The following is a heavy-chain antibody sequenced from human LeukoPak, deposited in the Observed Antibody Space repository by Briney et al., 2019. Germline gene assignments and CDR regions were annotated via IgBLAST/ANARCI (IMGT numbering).Heavy chain of an antibody. CDR1: GFTFSSYW. D-gene: IGHD6-19*01. CDR2: INSDGSST. V-gene: IGHV3-74*01. Sequence: GGSLRLSCAASGFTFSSYWMHWVRQAPGKGLVGVSRINSDGSSTSYADSVKGRFTISRDNAKNTLYLQMNSLRAEDTAVYYCATTGGYGFDYWGQGTLVTVSS. CDR3: ATTGGYGFDY. J-gene: IGHJ4*02.